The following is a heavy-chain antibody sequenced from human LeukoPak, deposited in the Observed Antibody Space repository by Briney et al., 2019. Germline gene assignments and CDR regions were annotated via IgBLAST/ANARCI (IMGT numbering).Heavy chain of an antibody. D-gene: IGHD2-21*02. V-gene: IGHV3-13*01. Sequence: PGGSLRLSCAASGFTFSSYDMHWVRQATGKGLEWVSAIGTAGDTYYPGSVKGRFTISRENAKNSLYLQMNSLRAGDTAVYYCAKDFVVVPGNVNYFDYWGQGTLVTVSS. CDR2: IGTAGDT. CDR3: AKDFVVVPGNVNYFDY. CDR1: GFTFSSYD. J-gene: IGHJ4*02.